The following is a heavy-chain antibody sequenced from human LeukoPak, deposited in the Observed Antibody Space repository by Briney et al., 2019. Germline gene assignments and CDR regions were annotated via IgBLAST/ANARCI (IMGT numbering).Heavy chain of an antibody. D-gene: IGHD3-22*01. CDR3: ARAHYDSSGYYYTPPYGMDV. Sequence: GASVKVSCKASGYTFTIYGISWVRQAPGQGLEWMGWISAYNGSTNYAQKLQGRVTMTTDTSTSTAYMELRSLRSDDTAVYYCARAHYDSSGYYYTPPYGMDVWGQGTTVTVSS. J-gene: IGHJ6*02. CDR2: ISAYNGST. V-gene: IGHV1-18*01. CDR1: GYTFTIYG.